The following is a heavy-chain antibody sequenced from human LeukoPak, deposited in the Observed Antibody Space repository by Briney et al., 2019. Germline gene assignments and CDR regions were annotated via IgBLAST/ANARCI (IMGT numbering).Heavy chain of an antibody. CDR1: GYTFTSYD. J-gene: IGHJ4*02. Sequence: ASVKVSCKASGYTFTSYDINWVRQATGQGLEWMGWMNPNSGNTGYAQKFQGRVTITRNTSISTAYMELSSLRSEDTAAYYCARGRGSSSQYYFDYWGQGTLVTVSS. CDR2: MNPNSGNT. V-gene: IGHV1-8*03. CDR3: ARGRGSSSQYYFDY. D-gene: IGHD1-26*01.